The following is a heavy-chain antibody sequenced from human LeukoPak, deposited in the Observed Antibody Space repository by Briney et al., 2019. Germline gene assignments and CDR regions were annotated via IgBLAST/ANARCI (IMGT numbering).Heavy chain of an antibody. Sequence: GASVKVSCKASGGTFSSYAISWVRQAPGQGLEWMGRIIPIFGTANYAQKFLGRVTITTDESTSTAYMELSSLRSEDTAVYYCASAGYYYGSGSYYNGPFDYWGQGTLVTVSS. CDR2: IIPIFGTA. D-gene: IGHD3-10*01. CDR3: ASAGYYYGSGSYYNGPFDY. J-gene: IGHJ4*02. CDR1: GGTFSSYA. V-gene: IGHV1-69*05.